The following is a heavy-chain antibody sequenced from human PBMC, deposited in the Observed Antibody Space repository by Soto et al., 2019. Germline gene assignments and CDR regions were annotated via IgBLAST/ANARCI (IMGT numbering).Heavy chain of an antibody. J-gene: IGHJ4*02. V-gene: IGHV3-30*18. Sequence: QVQLVESGGGVVQPGRSLRLSCAASGFTFSSNDMHWVRQAPGKGLEWVAIISFDGSNKYYTDSVKGRFTISRDNAKNTLDLQMNTLRVDDTAVYYCAEKDSRNWYRAHFDYWGQGTLVTVSS. CDR1: GFTFSSND. CDR2: ISFDGSNK. D-gene: IGHD6-13*01. CDR3: AEKDSRNWYRAHFDY.